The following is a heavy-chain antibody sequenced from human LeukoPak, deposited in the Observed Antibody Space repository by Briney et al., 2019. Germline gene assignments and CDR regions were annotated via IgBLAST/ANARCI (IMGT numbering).Heavy chain of an antibody. V-gene: IGHV4-59*01. CDR3: ARQPSSWFTSFDS. CDR1: GGLFRRYF. Sequence: SVPLSLTCTVSGGLFRRYFWRWIRQPPGKGLEWIAYSYYSGSTNYNPSLKSRVTISVDTSKNQFSLKLSSVTAADTAVYYCARQPSSWFTSFDSWGQGTLVTVSS. D-gene: IGHD6-13*01. CDR2: SYYSGST. J-gene: IGHJ4*02.